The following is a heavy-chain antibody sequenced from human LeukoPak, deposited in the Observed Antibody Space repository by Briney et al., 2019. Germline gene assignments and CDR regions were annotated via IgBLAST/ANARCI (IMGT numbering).Heavy chain of an antibody. CDR3: ARVRYCSSTSCFRYFDY. Sequence: PSETLSLTCTVSGGSISSYYWSWIRQPAGKGLEWIGRIYSSGSTNYSPSLKSRVTMSVDTSKNQFSLKLSSVTAADTAVYYCARVRYCSSTSCFRYFDYWGQGTLVTVSS. J-gene: IGHJ4*02. V-gene: IGHV4-4*07. CDR2: IYSSGST. D-gene: IGHD2-2*01. CDR1: GGSISSYY.